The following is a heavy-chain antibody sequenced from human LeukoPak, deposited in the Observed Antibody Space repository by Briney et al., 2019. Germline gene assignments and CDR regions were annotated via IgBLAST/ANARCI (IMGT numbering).Heavy chain of an antibody. D-gene: IGHD3-10*01. CDR1: GFTFSSYG. V-gene: IGHV3-33*01. Sequence: PGGSLRLSRAASGFTFSSYGMHWVRQAPGKGLEWVAVIWYDGSNKYYADSVKGRFTISRDNSKNTLYLQMNSLRAEDTAVYYCARVLYLGFGADYYYYMDVWGKGTTVTVSS. CDR3: ARVLYLGFGADYYYYMDV. J-gene: IGHJ6*03. CDR2: IWYDGSNK.